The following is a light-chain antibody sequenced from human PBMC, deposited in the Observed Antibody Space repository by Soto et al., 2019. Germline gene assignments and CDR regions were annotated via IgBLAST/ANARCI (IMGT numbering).Light chain of an antibody. Sequence: QSVLTQPASVSGSPGQSITISCTGTSSDVGGYNYVSWYQQHPGKAPKLMIYEVSNRPSGVSNRFSGSKSGNTASLTISGLQAEDEADYYCSSYTSSSTLNYDFGTGTQLTVL. CDR3: SSYTSSSTLNYD. J-gene: IGLJ1*01. CDR1: SSDVGGYNY. V-gene: IGLV2-14*01. CDR2: EVS.